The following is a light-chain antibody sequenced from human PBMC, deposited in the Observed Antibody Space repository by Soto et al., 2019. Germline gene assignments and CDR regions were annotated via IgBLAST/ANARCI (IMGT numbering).Light chain of an antibody. CDR1: QAIGTY. CDR3: QQLHTYLLT. Sequence: DIQLTQSPSFLSASIGDSVTITCRASQAIGTYLAWYQQKPGKAPNLLVSAASTLHSGVPSRFSVSGSGTDFNLTITGLQTEDVATYYCQQLHTYLLTFGGGTKVQIK. V-gene: IGKV1-9*01. CDR2: AAS. J-gene: IGKJ4*01.